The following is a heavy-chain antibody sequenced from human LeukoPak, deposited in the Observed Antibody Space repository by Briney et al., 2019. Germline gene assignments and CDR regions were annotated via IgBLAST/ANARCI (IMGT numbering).Heavy chain of an antibody. J-gene: IGHJ4*02. D-gene: IGHD5-18*01. CDR2: IKQDGSEK. CDR1: GFTFSSYW. Sequence: GGSLRLSCAASGFTFSSYWMSWVRQAPGKGLEWVANIKQDGSEKYYVDSVKGRFTISRDNAKNSLYLQMNSLRPEDTAVYYCAKVPLRAAYTAFDYWGQGTLVTVPS. V-gene: IGHV3-7*03. CDR3: AKVPLRAAYTAFDY.